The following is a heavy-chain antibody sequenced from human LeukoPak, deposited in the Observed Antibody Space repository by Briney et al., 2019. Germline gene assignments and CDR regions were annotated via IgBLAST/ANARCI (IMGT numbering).Heavy chain of an antibody. CDR1: VFTFSNYA. V-gene: IGHV3-30*09. D-gene: IGHD1-26*01. J-gene: IGHJ4*02. Sequence: GGSLRLSCAASVFTFSNYAIHWVRQAPGKGLEWVAVISYDGSNKYYADSVKGRFAISRDNSKNTLFLQMNNLRAEDAAVYYCARVDWEGSGSYYFDYWGQGTLVTVSS. CDR2: ISYDGSNK. CDR3: ARVDWEGSGSYYFDY.